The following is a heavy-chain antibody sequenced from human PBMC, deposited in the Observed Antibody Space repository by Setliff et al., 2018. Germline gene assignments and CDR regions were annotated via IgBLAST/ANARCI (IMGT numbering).Heavy chain of an antibody. CDR3: ARDHGAAAGVFGY. CDR2: ISSSSSCI. D-gene: IGHD6-13*01. V-gene: IGHV3-21*05. J-gene: IGHJ4*02. Sequence: PGGSLRLSCAASGFTFSSYSMNWVRQAPGKGLEWVSYISSSSSCIYYADSVKGRFTISRDNAKNSLYLQMNSLRAEDTAVYYCARDHGAAAGVFGYWGQGTLVTVSS. CDR1: GFTFSSYS.